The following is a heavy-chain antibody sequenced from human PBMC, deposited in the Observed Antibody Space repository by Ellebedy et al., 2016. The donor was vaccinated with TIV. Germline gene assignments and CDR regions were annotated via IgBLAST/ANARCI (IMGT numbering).Heavy chain of an antibody. CDR1: GFLFSNYA. CDR2: IEFDGVSQ. J-gene: IGHJ4*02. Sequence: GESLKISCAASGFLFSNYAMYWVRQAPGKGLEWVALIEFDGVSQFYADSVQGRFTISRENSRNTLYLQMSNVRPEDTAMYYCARGESGSYLDYWGQGTRLTVSS. CDR3: ARGESGSYLDY. D-gene: IGHD1-26*01. V-gene: IGHV3-30*04.